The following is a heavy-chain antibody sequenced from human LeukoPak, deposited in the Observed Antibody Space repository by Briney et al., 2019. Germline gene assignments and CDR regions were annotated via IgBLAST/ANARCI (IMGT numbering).Heavy chain of an antibody. D-gene: IGHD2-2*01. Sequence: VASVKVSCKASGYTFTGYYMRWVRQAPGQGLEWMGWINPNSGGTNYAQKFQGRVTMTRDTSISTAYMELSRLRSDDTAVYYCARVRIVVVPAAMDVWSKGTTVTVSS. J-gene: IGHJ6*04. CDR3: ARVRIVVVPAAMDV. CDR2: INPNSGGT. CDR1: GYTFTGYY. V-gene: IGHV1-2*02.